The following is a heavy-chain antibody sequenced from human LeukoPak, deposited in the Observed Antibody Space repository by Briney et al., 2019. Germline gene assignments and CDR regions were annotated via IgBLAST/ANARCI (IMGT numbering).Heavy chain of an antibody. V-gene: IGHV4-59*01. J-gene: IGHJ6*02. CDR2: VHYSGST. CDR3: ARDSYSTSWMDV. CDR1: GGSISSYY. D-gene: IGHD6-6*01. Sequence: PSETLSLTCTVSGGSISSYYWSWIRQPPGKGLEWIGYVHYSGSTNYNPSLKGRVIISVDTSKNQFSLKLSSVTAADTAVYYCARDSYSTSWMDVWGQGTTVTVS.